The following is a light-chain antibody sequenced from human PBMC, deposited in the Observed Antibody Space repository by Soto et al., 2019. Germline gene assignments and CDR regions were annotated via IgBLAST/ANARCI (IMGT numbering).Light chain of an antibody. V-gene: IGLV1-40*01. CDR3: QSYDSSLINYV. CDR1: TSNIGADYD. J-gene: IGLJ1*01. Sequence: QSALTQPPSVSGAPGQRVTISCTGSTSNIGADYDVHWYQQLPGTAPKLLIYGSSDPPSGVPDRFSGSKSGTSASLAITGLQAEDEADYYCQSYDSSLINYVFGTGTKVTVL. CDR2: GSS.